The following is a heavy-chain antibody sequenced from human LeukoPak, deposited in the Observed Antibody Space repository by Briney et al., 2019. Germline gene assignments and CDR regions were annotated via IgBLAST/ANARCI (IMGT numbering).Heavy chain of an antibody. J-gene: IGHJ6*03. CDR1: GFTFSSYG. CDR3: AKDTIAAAGTDYYYMDV. Sequence: GRSLRLSCAASGFTFSSYGMHWVRQAPGKGLEWVAVIRYDGSNKYYEDSVKGRFTISRDNSKNTLYLQMNSLRAEDTAVYYCAKDTIAAAGTDYYYMDVWGKGTTVTVSS. CDR2: IRYDGSNK. D-gene: IGHD6-13*01. V-gene: IGHV3-30*18.